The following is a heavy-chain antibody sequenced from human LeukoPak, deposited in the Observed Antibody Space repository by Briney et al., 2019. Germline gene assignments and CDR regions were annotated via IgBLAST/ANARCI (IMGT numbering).Heavy chain of an antibody. CDR1: GGSISSSSYY. D-gene: IGHD3-22*01. CDR2: IYYSGST. CDR3: ARFLPYYYDSSGYQAYDAFDI. Sequence: PSETLSLTCTVSGGSISSSSYYWGWIRQPPGKGLEWIGSIYYSGSTYYNPSLKSRVTISVDTSKNQFSLKLSSVTAADTAVYYCARFLPYYYDSSGYQAYDAFDIWGQGTMVTVSS. V-gene: IGHV4-39*07. J-gene: IGHJ3*02.